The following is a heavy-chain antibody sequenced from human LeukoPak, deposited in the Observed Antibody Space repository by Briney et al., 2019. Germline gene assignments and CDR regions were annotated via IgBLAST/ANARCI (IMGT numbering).Heavy chain of an antibody. CDR1: GYTFTSYD. CDR3: ARGSGGYDGDVFDI. Sequence: ASVKVSCKASGYTFTSYDINWVRQATGQGLEWMGWMNPNSDNTGYAQKFQGRVTMTRNTSISTAYMELGSLRSEDTAVYYCARGSGGYDGDVFDIWGQGTMVTVSS. CDR2: MNPNSDNT. V-gene: IGHV1-8*01. J-gene: IGHJ3*02. D-gene: IGHD5-12*01.